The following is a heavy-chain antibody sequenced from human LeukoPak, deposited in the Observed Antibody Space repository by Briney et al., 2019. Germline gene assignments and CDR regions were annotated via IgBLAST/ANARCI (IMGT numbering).Heavy chain of an antibody. CDR1: GGSISSYY. CDR3: ARGFCGYSYGLDY. V-gene: IGHV4-59*01. Sequence: SETLSLTCTVSGGSISSYYWSWIRQPPGKGLEWIGYIYYSGSTNYNPSLKSRVTISVDTSKNQFSLKLSSVTAADTAVYYCARGFCGYSYGLDYWGQATLVTVST. J-gene: IGHJ4*02. D-gene: IGHD5-18*01. CDR2: IYYSGST.